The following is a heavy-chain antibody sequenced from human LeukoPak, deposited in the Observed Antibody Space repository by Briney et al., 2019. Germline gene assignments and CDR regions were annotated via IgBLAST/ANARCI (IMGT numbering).Heavy chain of an antibody. J-gene: IGHJ4*02. D-gene: IGHD3-10*01. V-gene: IGHV5-51*01. Sequence: GESLKISCQGSGYLFTNYWIAWVRQMSGKGLEWMGIIYPGDSDTRYSPSYRGQVTISADKSISTAYLQWSSLKASDTAMYYCAMPSGNSFVDYWGQGTLVTVSS. CDR1: GYLFTNYW. CDR3: AMPSGNSFVDY. CDR2: IYPGDSDT.